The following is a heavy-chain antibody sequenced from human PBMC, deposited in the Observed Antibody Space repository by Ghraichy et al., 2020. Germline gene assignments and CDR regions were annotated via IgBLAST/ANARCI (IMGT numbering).Heavy chain of an antibody. CDR1: GGSISSSSYY. CDR2: IYNGVST. Sequence: SETLSLTCTVSGGSISSSSYYWGWIRQPPGKGLEWIGSIYNGVSTYYNPSLNSRDSISADTSKNQFSLNLNSVTAADTAVYYCARGGPEQCSRSCLFDYWGQGTLVTVSS. V-gene: IGHV4-39*07. D-gene: IGHD2-2*01. CDR3: ARGGPEQCSRSCLFDY. J-gene: IGHJ4*02.